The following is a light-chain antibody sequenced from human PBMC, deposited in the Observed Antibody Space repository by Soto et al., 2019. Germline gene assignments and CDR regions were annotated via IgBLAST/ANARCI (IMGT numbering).Light chain of an antibody. Sequence: EIVMPQSPGTLSVSPGESVTLSCRASQSVSSYLAWYQQRPGQAPRLLIYDTSNRATGVPARFSGSGSGTDFTLTISSLEPEDCAIYYCQQRQYWPPITVGQGTRLEIK. CDR2: DTS. V-gene: IGKV3-11*01. CDR1: QSVSSY. CDR3: QQRQYWPPIT. J-gene: IGKJ5*01.